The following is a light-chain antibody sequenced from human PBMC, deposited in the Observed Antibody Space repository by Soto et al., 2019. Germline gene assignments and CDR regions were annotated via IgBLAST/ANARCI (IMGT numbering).Light chain of an antibody. J-gene: IGKJ1*01. CDR3: QQYNDWPPKRT. V-gene: IGKV3-15*01. CDR1: QSITTN. CDR2: GAS. Sequence: EVVMTQSPVTLSVSPGESATLSCRASQSITTNLAWYQQKPGQAPRLLIYGASTRATGVPARFSGSGSGTQFNLTISSLQSEDFALYYCQQYNDWPPKRTFGQGTRVDFK.